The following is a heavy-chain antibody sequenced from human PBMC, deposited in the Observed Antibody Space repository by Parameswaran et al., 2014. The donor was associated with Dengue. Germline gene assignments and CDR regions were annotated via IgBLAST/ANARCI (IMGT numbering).Heavy chain of an antibody. CDR2: INPSGGST. D-gene: IGHD6-19*01. CDR3: ARAGAVAPGYYYCGMDV. J-gene: IGHJ6*02. Sequence: WVRQAPGQGLEWMGIINPSGGSTSYAQKFQGRVTMTRDTSTSTVYMELSSLRSEDTAVYYCARAGAVAPGYYYCGMDVWGQGTTVTVSS. V-gene: IGHV1-46*01.